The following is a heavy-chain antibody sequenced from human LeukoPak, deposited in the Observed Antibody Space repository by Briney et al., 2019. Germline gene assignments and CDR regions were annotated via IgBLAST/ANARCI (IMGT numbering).Heavy chain of an antibody. CDR3: ARDERGNDAFDI. J-gene: IGHJ3*02. CDR1: GGSISSGSYY. CDR2: IYYSGST. Sequence: PSETLSLTCTVSGGSISSGSYYWSWIRQPPGKGLEWIGYIYYSGSTNYNPSLKSRVTISVDTSKNQFSLKLSSVTAADTAVYYCARDERGNDAFDIWGQGTMVTVSS. V-gene: IGHV4-61*01. D-gene: IGHD3-16*01.